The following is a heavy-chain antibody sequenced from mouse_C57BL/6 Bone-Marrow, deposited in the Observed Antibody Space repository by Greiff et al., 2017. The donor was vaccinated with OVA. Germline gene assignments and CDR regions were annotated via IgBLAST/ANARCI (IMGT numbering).Heavy chain of an antibody. CDR1: GYTFTSYW. V-gene: IGHV1-64*01. D-gene: IGHD1-1*01. Sequence: QVQLQQPGAELVKPGASVKLSCKASGYTFTSYWMHWVKQRPGQGLEWIGMIHPNSGSTNYNEKFKSKATLTVDKSSSTAYMQLSSLTSEDSAVYYCARGTYYGSSFDYWGQGTTLTVSS. J-gene: IGHJ2*01. CDR3: ARGTYYGSSFDY. CDR2: IHPNSGST.